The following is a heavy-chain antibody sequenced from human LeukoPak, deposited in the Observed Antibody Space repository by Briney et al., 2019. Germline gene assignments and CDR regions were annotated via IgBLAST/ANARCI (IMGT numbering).Heavy chain of an antibody. CDR2: INHSGST. Sequence: SETLSLTCAVYGGSFSGYYWSWIRQPPGKGLEWIGEINHSGSTNYNPSLKSRVTISVDTSKNQFSLKLSSVTAADTAVYYCARDLSGSSSFGYWGQGTLVTVSS. J-gene: IGHJ4*02. CDR3: ARDLSGSSSFGY. CDR1: GGSFSGYY. D-gene: IGHD6-6*01. V-gene: IGHV4-34*01.